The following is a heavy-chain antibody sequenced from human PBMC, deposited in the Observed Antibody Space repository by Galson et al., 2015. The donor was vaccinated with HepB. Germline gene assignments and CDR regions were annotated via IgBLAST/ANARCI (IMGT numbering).Heavy chain of an antibody. CDR1: GASVSSVNAG. V-gene: IGHV6-1*01. D-gene: IGHD2-15*01. Sequence: CAISGASVSSVNAGWNWIRQSPSRGLEWLGRTYFKSKWFNDYASSVESRITIYPDTSRNQFSLQLKSVTPEDTAVYYCARGDIGFDYWGQGTLVTVSS. CDR3: ARGDIGFDY. CDR2: TYFKSKWFN. J-gene: IGHJ4*02.